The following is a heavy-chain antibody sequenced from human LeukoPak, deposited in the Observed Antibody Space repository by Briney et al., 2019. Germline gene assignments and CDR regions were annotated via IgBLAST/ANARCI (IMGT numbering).Heavy chain of an antibody. CDR2: INPNSGGR. CDR1: GYTFTGYY. J-gene: IGHJ4*02. D-gene: IGHD4-17*01. CDR3: ARANLDHGAFYFDY. Sequence: ASVKVSCKASGYTFTGYYMHWVRQAPGQGLEWMGRINPNSGGRNYAQKFQGRVTMTRDTSISTAYMELSRLRSDDTAVYYCARANLDHGAFYFDYWGQGTLVTVSS. V-gene: IGHV1-2*06.